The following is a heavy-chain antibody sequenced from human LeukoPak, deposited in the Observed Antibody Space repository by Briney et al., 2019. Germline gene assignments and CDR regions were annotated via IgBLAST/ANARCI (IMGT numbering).Heavy chain of an antibody. CDR3: ARDENGGGSGGIYF. Sequence: VASVKVSCKASGGTFSSYAISWVRQAPGQGLEWMGGIIPIFGTANYAQKFQGRVTITADESTSTAYMELSSLRSEDTAVYYCARDENGGGSGGIYFWGQGTLVTVSS. CDR1: GGTFSSYA. D-gene: IGHD2-8*01. CDR2: IIPIFGTA. J-gene: IGHJ4*02. V-gene: IGHV1-69*01.